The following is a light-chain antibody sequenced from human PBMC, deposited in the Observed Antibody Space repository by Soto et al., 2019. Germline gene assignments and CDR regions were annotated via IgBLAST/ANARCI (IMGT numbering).Light chain of an antibody. J-gene: IGKJ5*01. CDR1: QSVSSY. Sequence: EIVLTQSPVTLSLSPGARATLSCRASQSVSSYLAWYQQEPGQAPRLLIYDASNRATGIPARFSGSGSGTDFTLTISSLEPEDFAVYYCQQRLNWQVTFGQGTRLEI. CDR2: DAS. CDR3: QQRLNWQVT. V-gene: IGKV3-11*01.